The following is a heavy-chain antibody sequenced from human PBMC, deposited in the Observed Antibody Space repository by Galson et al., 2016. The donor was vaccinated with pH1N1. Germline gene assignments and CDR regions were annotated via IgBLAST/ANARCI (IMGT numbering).Heavy chain of an antibody. Sequence: ETLSLTCTVSGDSISNYYWSWIRQPPGKGLERIGYIFYTGTTTNYNPSFESRVSMSIDTSRTQFSLKMTSVTTADTAVYYCAREWDHTLDVWGQGTTVTVSS. CDR2: IFYTGTTT. V-gene: IGHV4-59*01. D-gene: IGHD1-26*01. CDR3: AREWDHTLDV. CDR1: GDSISNYY. J-gene: IGHJ6*02.